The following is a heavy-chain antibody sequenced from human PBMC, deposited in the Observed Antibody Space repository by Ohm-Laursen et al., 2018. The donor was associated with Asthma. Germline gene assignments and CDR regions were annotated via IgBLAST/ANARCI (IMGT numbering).Heavy chain of an antibody. CDR3: ARGSGSYTQH. CDR2: IWYDGSNK. CDR1: GFTFSSYG. V-gene: IGHV3-33*01. Sequence: SLRLSCAASGFTFSSYGMHWVRQAPGKGLEWVAVIWYDGSNKYYTDSVKGRFTISRDNAKNSLYLQMNSLRAEDTAVYYCARGSGSYTQHWGQGTLVTVSS. J-gene: IGHJ1*01. D-gene: IGHD1-26*01.